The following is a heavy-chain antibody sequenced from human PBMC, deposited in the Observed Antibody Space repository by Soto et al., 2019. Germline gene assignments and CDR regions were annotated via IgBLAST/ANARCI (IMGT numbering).Heavy chain of an antibody. J-gene: IGHJ4*02. D-gene: IGHD6-19*01. CDR2: ISYDGNNK. Sequence: GGSLRLSCAVSGFIISSHAMHWVRQAPGKGLEWVAVISYDGNNKFYADSVKGRFTISRDNSKNTLYLQMNSLRDEDTAVYYCARAQWPHTFDYSGQGTLVTVSS. CDR3: ARAQWPHTFDY. V-gene: IGHV3-30*03. CDR1: GFIISSHA.